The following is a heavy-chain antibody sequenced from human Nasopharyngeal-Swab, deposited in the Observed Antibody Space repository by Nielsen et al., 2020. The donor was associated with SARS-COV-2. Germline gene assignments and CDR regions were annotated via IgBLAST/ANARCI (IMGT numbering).Heavy chain of an antibody. Sequence: AETLSLTGTVAGGSISSSRYYWGWIRQPPGKGLEWIGSIYYSGSTYYNPSLKSRVTISVDTSKNQFSLKLSSVTAADTAVYYCARVAVVVSYYYYGMDVWGQGTTVTVSS. CDR2: IYYSGST. V-gene: IGHV4-39*07. CDR1: GGSISSSRYY. CDR3: ARVAVVVSYYYYGMDV. J-gene: IGHJ6*02. D-gene: IGHD2-15*01.